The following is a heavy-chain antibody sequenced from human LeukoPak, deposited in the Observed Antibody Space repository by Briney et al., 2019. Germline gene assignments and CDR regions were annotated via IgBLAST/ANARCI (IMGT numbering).Heavy chain of an antibody. CDR2: IYYSGST. D-gene: IGHD2-2*02. CDR1: GGSISSGDYY. J-gene: IGHJ5*02. CDR3: ARGYCSSTSCYIYQSYNWFDP. Sequence: SETLSLTCTVSGGSISSGDYYWSWIRQPPGKGLEWIGCIYYSGSTYYNPSLKSRVTISVDTSKNQFSLKLSSVTAADTAVYYCARGYCSSTSCYIYQSYNWFDPWGQGTLVTVSS. V-gene: IGHV4-30-4*01.